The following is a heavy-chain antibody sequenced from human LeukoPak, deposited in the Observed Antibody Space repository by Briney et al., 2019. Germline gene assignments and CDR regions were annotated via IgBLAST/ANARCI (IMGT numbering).Heavy chain of an antibody. Sequence: ASVKVSCKASGYTFNSSYMHWVRQAPGQGLEWMGWISAYNGNTNYAQKLQGRVTMTTDTSTSTAYMELRSLRSDDTAVYYCARDGGSYPVRYYFDYWGQGTLVTVSS. CDR2: ISAYNGNT. D-gene: IGHD1-26*01. V-gene: IGHV1-18*04. CDR3: ARDGGSYPVRYYFDY. CDR1: GYTFNSSY. J-gene: IGHJ4*02.